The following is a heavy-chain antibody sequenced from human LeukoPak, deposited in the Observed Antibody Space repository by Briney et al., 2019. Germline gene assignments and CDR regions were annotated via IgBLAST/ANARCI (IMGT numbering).Heavy chain of an antibody. V-gene: IGHV1-2*02. CDR1: GYTFTGYY. J-gene: IGHJ6*03. Sequence: GASVKDSCKASGYTFTGYYMHWVRQAPGQGLEWMGWINPNSGGTNYAQKLQGRVTMTTDTSTSTAYMELRSLRSDDTAVYYCARVRVPSFTKRDYYMDVWGKGTTVTVSS. D-gene: IGHD2-2*01. CDR2: INPNSGGT. CDR3: ARVRVPSFTKRDYYMDV.